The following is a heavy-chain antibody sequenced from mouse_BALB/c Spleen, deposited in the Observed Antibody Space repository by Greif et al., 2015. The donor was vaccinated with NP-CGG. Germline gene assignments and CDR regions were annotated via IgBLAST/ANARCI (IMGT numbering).Heavy chain of an antibody. D-gene: IGHD1-1*01. CDR1: GYTFTSYW. Sequence: QVQLKQSGAELAKPGASVKMSCKASGYTFTSYWMHWVKQRPGQGLEWIGYINPSTGYTEYNQKFKDKATLTAGKSSSTAYMQLSSLTSEDSAVYYCARLLRYAMDYWGQGTSVTVSS. V-gene: IGHV1-7*01. CDR3: ARLLRYAMDY. J-gene: IGHJ4*01. CDR2: INPSTGYT.